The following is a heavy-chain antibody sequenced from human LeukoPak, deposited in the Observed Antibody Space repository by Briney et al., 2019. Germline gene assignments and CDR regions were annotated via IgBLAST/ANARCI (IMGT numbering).Heavy chain of an antibody. V-gene: IGHV3-7*05. J-gene: IGHJ4*02. CDR3: AGDQIYCSSSSCPWEPFDY. Sequence: GGSLRLSCAASGFTFSSYWMSWVRQAPGKGLEWVANIKQEGSKKYYVDSVKGRFTISRDNATNSLYLQMNSLRAEDTAGYYCAGDQIYCSSSSCPWEPFDYWGQGTLVTVSS. CDR1: GFTFSSYW. CDR2: IKQEGSKK. D-gene: IGHD2-2*01.